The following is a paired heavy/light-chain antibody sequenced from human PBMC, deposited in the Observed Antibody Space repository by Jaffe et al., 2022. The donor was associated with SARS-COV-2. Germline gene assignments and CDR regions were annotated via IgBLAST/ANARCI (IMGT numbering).Light chain of an antibody. CDR2: AAS. CDR1: QSISRY. V-gene: IGKV1-39*01. Sequence: DIQMTQSPSSLSASVGDRVTISCRASQSISRYLNWYQQKPGKAPKPLIYAASSLQSGVPSRFSGSGSGTDFTLTISSLQPEDFATYYCQQSYNTPRTFGQGTKLEIK. CDR3: QQSYNTPRT. J-gene: IGKJ2*01.
Heavy chain of an antibody. CDR2: IGGSGGST. D-gene: IGHD2-15*01. V-gene: IGHV3-23*01. J-gene: IGHJ4*02. CDR1: GFTFRSNA. Sequence: EVQLLESGGGLVQPGGSLRLSCAASGFTFRSNAMSWVRQAPGKGLEWVSAIGGSGGSTYYADSVKGRFTISRDNSKNTLYLLMNNLRVEDTAVYYCAREPDIVVEVAATGPGYWGQGTLVTVSS. CDR3: AREPDIVVEVAATGPGY.